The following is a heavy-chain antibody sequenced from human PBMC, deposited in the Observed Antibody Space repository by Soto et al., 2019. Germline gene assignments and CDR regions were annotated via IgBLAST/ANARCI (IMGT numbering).Heavy chain of an antibody. CDR2: IIPIFGTA. CDR1: GGNVVSCA. CDR3: ASSPVLRYFDWSLAPWFDP. V-gene: IGHV1-69*13. D-gene: IGHD3-9*01. Sequence: SVKVSCKASGGNVVSCAISWVRQAPGQGLVWMGGIIPIFGTANYAQKFQGRVTITADESTSTAYMELSSLRSEDTAVYYCASSPVLRYFDWSLAPWFDPWGQGTLVTVSS. J-gene: IGHJ5*02.